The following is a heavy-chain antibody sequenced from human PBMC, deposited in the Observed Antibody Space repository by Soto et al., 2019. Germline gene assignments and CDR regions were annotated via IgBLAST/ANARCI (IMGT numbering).Heavy chain of an antibody. CDR2: IKQDGSGE. CDR1: GFTFGNFW. CDR3: ARVRAAVSYGMDV. V-gene: IGHV3-7*05. Sequence: LRLSCAASGFTFGNFWMSWVRQAPGKGLEWVANIKQDGSGEYSVDSVKGRFTISRDNAKNSLYLQMNSLRVEDTAVYYCARVRAAVSYGMDVWGQGTTVTVSS. D-gene: IGHD6-13*01. J-gene: IGHJ6*02.